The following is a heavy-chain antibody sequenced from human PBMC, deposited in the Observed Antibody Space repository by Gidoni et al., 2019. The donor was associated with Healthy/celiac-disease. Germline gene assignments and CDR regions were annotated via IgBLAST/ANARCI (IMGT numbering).Heavy chain of an antibody. CDR1: GGSISSGSYY. Sequence: QVQLQESGPGLVKPSQTLSLTCTVSGGSISSGSYYWSWIRQPAGKGLEWIGRIYTSGSTNYNPSLKSRVTISVDTSKNQFSLKLSSVTAADTAVYYCARSAARLSPYYYYGMDVWGQGTTVTVSS. CDR3: ARSAARLSPYYYYGMDV. V-gene: IGHV4-61*02. D-gene: IGHD6-6*01. CDR2: IYTSGST. J-gene: IGHJ6*02.